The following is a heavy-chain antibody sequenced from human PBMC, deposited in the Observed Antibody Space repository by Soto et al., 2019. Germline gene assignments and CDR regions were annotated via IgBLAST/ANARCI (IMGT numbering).Heavy chain of an antibody. V-gene: IGHV1-18*04. CDR2: ISAYRGNT. D-gene: IGHD4-17*01. J-gene: IGHJ4*01. CDR1: GYTFTTYG. CDR3: ARVVKAGDYGDYGRYYFDY. Sequence: QVQLVQSGAEVKKPGASVKVSCKASGYTFTTYGITWVRQAPGHGLEWMGWISAYRGNTNYAQKLQGRLTVTTDTSTNTAYMDLRSLRSDDTAVYYCARVVKAGDYGDYGRYYFDYWGHGTLVTVSS.